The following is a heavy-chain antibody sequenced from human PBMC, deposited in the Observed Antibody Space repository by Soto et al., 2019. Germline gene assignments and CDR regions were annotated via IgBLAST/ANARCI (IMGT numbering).Heavy chain of an antibody. Sequence: GASVKVSCKASGGTFSSYAISWVRQAPGQGLEWMGGIIPIFGTANYAQKFQGRVTITADKSTSTAYMEVSSPRSEYTAVYYSARLRPGSGYYPPMTYYYGMDVWGQGTTVTVSS. CDR1: GGTFSSYA. CDR2: IIPIFGTA. CDR3: ARLRPGSGYYPPMTYYYGMDV. V-gene: IGHV1-69*06. D-gene: IGHD3-22*01. J-gene: IGHJ6*02.